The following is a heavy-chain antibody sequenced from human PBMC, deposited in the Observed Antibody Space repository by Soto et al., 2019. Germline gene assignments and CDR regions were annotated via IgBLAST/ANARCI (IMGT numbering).Heavy chain of an antibody. J-gene: IGHJ3*01. Sequence: GGSMRLSCAASGFTFSSYAMSWVRQAPGKGLEWVSAISGSGGSTYYADSVKDRFTISRDNSKNTLYLLTNSLIAEDPVLYCCAQALRFGVGLRFDFWGSGTMFTVSS. V-gene: IGHV3-23*01. CDR3: AQALRFGVGLRFDF. D-gene: IGHD3-16*01. CDR1: GFTFSSYA. CDR2: ISGSGGST.